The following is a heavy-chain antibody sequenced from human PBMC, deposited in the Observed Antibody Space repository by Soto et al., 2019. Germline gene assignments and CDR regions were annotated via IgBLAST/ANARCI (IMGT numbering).Heavy chain of an antibody. CDR2: MNPNSGNT. CDR1: GYTFTSYD. V-gene: IGHV1-8*01. Sequence: QVQLVQSGAEVKKPGASVKVSCKASGYTFTSYDINWVRQATGQGLEWMGWMNPNSGNTGYAQKFQGRVTMTRNTSRCTSYMEVSRLRSQYASVYYCTRKVDMATIFYYYGMGAWGESTTVTFSS. D-gene: IGHD5-12*01. J-gene: IGHJ6*04. CDR3: TRKVDMATIFYYYGMGA.